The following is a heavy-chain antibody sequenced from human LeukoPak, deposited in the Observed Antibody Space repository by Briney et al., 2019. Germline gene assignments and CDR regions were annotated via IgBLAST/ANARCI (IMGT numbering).Heavy chain of an antibody. J-gene: IGHJ4*02. CDR3: AKDPYGDYVVYFDY. CDR2: ISGSGGST. D-gene: IGHD4-17*01. Sequence: GRSLRLSCAASGFIFDDYAMHWVRQAPGKGLEWVSAISGSGGSTYYADSVKGRFTISRDNSKNTLYLQMNSLRAEDTAVYYCAKDPYGDYVVYFDYWGQGTLVTVSS. V-gene: IGHV3-23*01. CDR1: GFIFDDYA.